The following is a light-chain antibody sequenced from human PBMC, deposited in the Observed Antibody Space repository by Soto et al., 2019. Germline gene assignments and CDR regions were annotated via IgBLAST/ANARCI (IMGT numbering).Light chain of an antibody. CDR1: QSVSRSY. Sequence: EIVLTQSPGTLSLSPEESATLSCRASQSVSRSYIAWYHQKPGQAPRLLIYGASSRATGIPDRFSGSGSGTDFTLTISRLEPEDFAVYYCHQYDVSPRTFGQGTKVEIK. CDR2: GAS. J-gene: IGKJ1*01. V-gene: IGKV3-20*01. CDR3: HQYDVSPRT.